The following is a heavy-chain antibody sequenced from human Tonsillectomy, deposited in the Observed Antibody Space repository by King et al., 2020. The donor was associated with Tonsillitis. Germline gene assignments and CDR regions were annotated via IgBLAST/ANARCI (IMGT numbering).Heavy chain of an antibody. J-gene: IGHJ5*02. CDR3: ASAYYDFWSPGVGWFDP. CDR1: GYTFTFYF. D-gene: IGHD3-3*01. Sequence: QLVQSVAEVKKPGASVKVSCKASGYTFTFYFMHCGRQAPGQVLKWIGLSNPHSGGTNYAQKFQVRVTMTRDTSISTAYMELSRLRSDDTAIYYCASAYYDFWSPGVGWFDPWGQGTLVTVSS. CDR2: SNPHSGGT. V-gene: IGHV1-2*06.